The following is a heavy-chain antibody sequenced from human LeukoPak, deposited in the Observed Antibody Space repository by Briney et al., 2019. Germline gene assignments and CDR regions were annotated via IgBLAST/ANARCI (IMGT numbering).Heavy chain of an antibody. CDR2: IYYSGST. D-gene: IGHD6-13*01. CDR3: ARGSYSSSWYYYGMDV. CDR1: GGSVSSGSYY. J-gene: IGHJ6*02. V-gene: IGHV4-61*01. Sequence: SETLSLTCTVSGGSVSSGSYYWSWIRQPPGQGLEWIGYIYYSGSTNYNPSLKSRVTISVDTSKNQFSLKLSSVTAADTAVYYCARGSYSSSWYYYGMDVWGQGTTVTVSS.